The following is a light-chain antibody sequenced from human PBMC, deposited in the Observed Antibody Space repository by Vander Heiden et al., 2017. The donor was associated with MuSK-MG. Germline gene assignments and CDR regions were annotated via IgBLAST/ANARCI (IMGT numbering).Light chain of an antibody. J-gene: IGKJ1*01. CDR2: GAS. CDR1: QSIKSN. V-gene: IGKV3-15*01. CDR3: QQYDQWPLA. Sequence: DIVMTQSPATLSVSPGEGATLSCTASQSIKSNLAWFQQKAGQAPRLVMYGASTRATGIPGRFSGSQSGTEFTLTISSLQSEDLVVYYCQQYDQWPLAFGQGTKVEI.